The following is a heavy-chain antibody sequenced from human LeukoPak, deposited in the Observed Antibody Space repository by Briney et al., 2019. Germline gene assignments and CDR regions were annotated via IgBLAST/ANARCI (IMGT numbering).Heavy chain of an antibody. CDR3: ARDPRPSDY. CDR1: GFTFSSFW. V-gene: IGHV3-7*04. Sequence: PGGSLRLSCAVSGFTFSSFWMTWVRQAPGQGLEWVANIKQDGSEKYYVDSVKGRFTISRDNAKSSLYLQMDSLRAEDTAVYYCARDPRPSDYWGQGTLVTVSS. J-gene: IGHJ4*02. CDR2: IKQDGSEK.